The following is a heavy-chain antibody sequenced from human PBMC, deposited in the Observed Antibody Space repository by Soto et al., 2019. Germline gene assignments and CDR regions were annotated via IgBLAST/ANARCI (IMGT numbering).Heavy chain of an antibody. Sequence: GESLKISCKGSGFTFTSYWIGWVRQMPGKGLEWMGIIHPGASDTRYSPSFQGQVTISADKSINTAYLQWTSLKASDTAMYYCARQDGAAAYYFDYWGQGTLVTVSS. D-gene: IGHD2-2*01. J-gene: IGHJ4*02. CDR2: IHPGASDT. CDR3: ARQDGAAAYYFDY. CDR1: GFTFTSYW. V-gene: IGHV5-51*01.